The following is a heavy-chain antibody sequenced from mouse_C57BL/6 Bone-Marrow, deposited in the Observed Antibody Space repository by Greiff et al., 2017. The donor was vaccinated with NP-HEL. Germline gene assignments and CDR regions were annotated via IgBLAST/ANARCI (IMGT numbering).Heavy chain of an antibody. J-gene: IGHJ4*01. Sequence: QVQLQQSGPELVKPGASVKISCKASGYAFSSSWMNWVKQRPGKGLEWIGRIYPGDGDTNYNGKFKGKATLTADKSSSTAYMQLSSLTSEDSAVYYCAIGVYAMDYWGQGTSVTVSS. CDR3: AIGVYAMDY. CDR1: GYAFSSSW. CDR2: IYPGDGDT. D-gene: IGHD3-3*01. V-gene: IGHV1-82*01.